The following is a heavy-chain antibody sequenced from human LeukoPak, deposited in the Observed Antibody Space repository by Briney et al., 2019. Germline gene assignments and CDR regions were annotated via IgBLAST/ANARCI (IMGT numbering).Heavy chain of an antibody. V-gene: IGHV3-7*04. J-gene: IGHJ4*02. CDR1: GFTFSSYW. Sequence: GGSLRLSCTASGFTFSSYWMNWVRQAPGKGLEWVANIKQDGSERYYVASVKGRFTISRDNAKKSLYLQMNSLRAEDTAVYYCARETEMANLDYWGQGTLVTVSS. CDR3: ARETEMANLDY. D-gene: IGHD5-24*01. CDR2: IKQDGSER.